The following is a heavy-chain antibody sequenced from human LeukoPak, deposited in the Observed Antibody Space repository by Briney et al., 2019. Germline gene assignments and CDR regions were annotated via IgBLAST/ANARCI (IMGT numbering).Heavy chain of an antibody. J-gene: IGHJ3*02. V-gene: IGHV1-46*01. CDR2: INPSGGST. Sequence: ASVKVSCKASGYTFTSYYMHWVRQAPGQGLEWMGIINPSGGSTSYAQKFQGRVTMTRDTSTSTVYMELSSLRSEDTAVYYCVRSRGRIVVVTDDDAFDIWGQGTMVTVSS. D-gene: IGHD2-21*02. CDR1: GYTFTSYY. CDR3: VRSRGRIVVVTDDDAFDI.